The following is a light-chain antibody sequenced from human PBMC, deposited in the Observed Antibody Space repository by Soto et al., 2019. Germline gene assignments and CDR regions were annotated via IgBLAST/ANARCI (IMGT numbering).Light chain of an antibody. J-gene: IGKJ4*01. CDR1: QSLLHSDGKTY. V-gene: IGKV2D-29*01. Sequence: DIVMTQTPLSLSVTPGQPASISCRSSQSLLHSDGKTYLHWYLQRPGQPPQLLIYEVSNRFSGVAHRSSGGGAGTDFSLKIIRGVAAEVGGDYCIKRIPPPLTFGGGTKVEIK. CDR3: IKRIPPPLT. CDR2: EVS.